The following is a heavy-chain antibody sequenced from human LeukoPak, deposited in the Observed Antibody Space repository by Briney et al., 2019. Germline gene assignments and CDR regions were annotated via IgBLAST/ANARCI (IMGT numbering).Heavy chain of an antibody. J-gene: IGHJ5*02. CDR2: ISGYNGNT. V-gene: IGHV1-18*01. CDR3: VRDGYCSSTSCDTMNWFDP. Sequence: GASVKVSCKASGYTFTSYGISWVRQAPGQGLEWMGWISGYNGNTKDAQKFQGRVTMTTDTSTSTVYMELRSLRSDDTAVYYCVRDGYCSSTSCDTMNWFDPWGQGTLVTVSS. D-gene: IGHD2-2*01. CDR1: GYTFTSYG.